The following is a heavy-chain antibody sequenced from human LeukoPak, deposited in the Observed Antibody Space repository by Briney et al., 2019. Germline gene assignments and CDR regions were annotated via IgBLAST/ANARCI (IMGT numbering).Heavy chain of an antibody. CDR3: ARENYYDSSAYY. CDR1: GFTFSSYD. V-gene: IGHV3-21*01. J-gene: IGHJ4*02. D-gene: IGHD3-22*01. CDR2: ISISSSYI. Sequence: PGGSLRLSCAASGFTFSSYDMNWVRQAPGKGLGWVSSISISSSYIYYADSVKGRFTISRDNAKNSLYLQMNSLRAEDTAVYFCARENYYDSSAYYSGQGTLVTVSS.